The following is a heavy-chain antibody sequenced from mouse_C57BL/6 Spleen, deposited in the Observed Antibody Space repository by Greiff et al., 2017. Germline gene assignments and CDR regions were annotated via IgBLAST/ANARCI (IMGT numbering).Heavy chain of an antibody. CDR1: GFTFSDYG. CDR3: AKYGYDGYFDV. J-gene: IGHJ1*03. CDR2: ISSGSSTI. Sequence: EVKLMESGGGLVKPGGSLKLSCAASGFTFSDYGMHWVRQAPEKGLEWVAYISSGSSTIYYADTVKGRFTISRDNAKNTLFLQMTSLRSEGTAMYYCAKYGYDGYFDVWGTGTTVTVSS. V-gene: IGHV5-17*01. D-gene: IGHD2-2*01.